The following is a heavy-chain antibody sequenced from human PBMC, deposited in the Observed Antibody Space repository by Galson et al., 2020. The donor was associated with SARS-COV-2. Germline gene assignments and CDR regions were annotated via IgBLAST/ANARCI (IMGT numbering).Heavy chain of an antibody. Sequence: ETSETLSLTCTVSGGSISSSSYYWGWIRQPPGKGLEWIGSIYYSGSTYYNPSLKSRVTISVDTSKNQFSLKLSSVTAAYTAVYYCAIARWELGLFDYWGQGTLVTVSS. CDR3: AIARWELGLFDY. V-gene: IGHV4-39*01. CDR1: GGSISSSSYY. J-gene: IGHJ4*02. CDR2: IYYSGST. D-gene: IGHD1-26*01.